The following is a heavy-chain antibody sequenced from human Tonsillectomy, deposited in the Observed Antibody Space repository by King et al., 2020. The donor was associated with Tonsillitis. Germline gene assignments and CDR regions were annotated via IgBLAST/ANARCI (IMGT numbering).Heavy chain of an antibody. Sequence: QLQESGPGLVKPSETLALTCTVSGCSISNYYWSWFRDPPGKVLEWIGYIYYSGSTTYIPSLKSLVTLSVDTSKNQFSLKLSSVTDADTAVYYCARDPNDWNYEGNGMDVWGQGTTVTVSS. D-gene: IGHD1-7*01. J-gene: IGHJ6*02. CDR3: ARDPNDWNYEGNGMDV. CDR1: GCSISNYY. CDR2: IYYSGST. V-gene: IGHV4-59*01.